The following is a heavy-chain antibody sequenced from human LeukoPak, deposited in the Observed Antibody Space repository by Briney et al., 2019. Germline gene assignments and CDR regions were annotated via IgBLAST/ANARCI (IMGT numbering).Heavy chain of an antibody. Sequence: GGSLRLSCAASGFTFSSYAMHCVRQAPGKGLEWVAVISYDGSNKYYADSVKGRFTISRDNSKNTLYLQMNSLRAEDTAVYYCARDRDNLELPDYWGQGTLVTVSS. J-gene: IGHJ4*02. CDR2: ISYDGSNK. CDR1: GFTFSSYA. CDR3: ARDRDNLELPDY. V-gene: IGHV3-30-3*01. D-gene: IGHD1-7*01.